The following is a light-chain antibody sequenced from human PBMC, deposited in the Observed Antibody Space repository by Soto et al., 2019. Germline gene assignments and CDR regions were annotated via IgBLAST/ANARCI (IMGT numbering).Light chain of an antibody. V-gene: IGLV1-44*01. CDR3: AAWDDSLNGPV. Sequence: QSVLTQPPSASGTPGQRVTISCSGSSSNIGSNTVNWYQQLPGTAPKLLIYSNNQRPSGVPDRFSGSKSGTSASLAISGLQSEDEADYYCAAWDDSLNGPVYAGGT. CDR2: SNN. J-gene: IGLJ2*01. CDR1: SSNIGSNT.